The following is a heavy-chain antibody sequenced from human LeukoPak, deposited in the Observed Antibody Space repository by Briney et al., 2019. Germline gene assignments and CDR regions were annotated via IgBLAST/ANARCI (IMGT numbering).Heavy chain of an antibody. J-gene: IGHJ6*02. D-gene: IGHD4-17*01. CDR1: GGTFSSYA. CDR2: ISAYNGNT. V-gene: IGHV1-18*01. CDR3: ARRDYGDYGMDV. Sequence: GASVKVSCKASGGTFSSYAISWVRQAPGQGLEWMGWISAYNGNTNYAQKLQGRVTMTTDTSTSTAYMELRSLGSDDTAVYYCARRDYGDYGMDVWGQGTTVTVSS.